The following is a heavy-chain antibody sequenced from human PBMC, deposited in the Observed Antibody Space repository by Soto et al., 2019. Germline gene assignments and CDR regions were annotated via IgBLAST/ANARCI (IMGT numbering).Heavy chain of an antibody. V-gene: IGHV4-34*01. Sequence: QVQLQQWGAGLLKPSETLSLTCAVYGGSFSGYYWSWIRQPPGKGLEWIGEINHSGSTNYNPSLKSRVTISVDTAKNQFSLKLSSVTAADTAVYYCARGHFGYSSGWYQGPCWFDPWGQGPLVTVAS. CDR2: INHSGST. D-gene: IGHD6-19*01. J-gene: IGHJ5*02. CDR1: GGSFSGYY. CDR3: ARGHFGYSSGWYQGPCWFDP.